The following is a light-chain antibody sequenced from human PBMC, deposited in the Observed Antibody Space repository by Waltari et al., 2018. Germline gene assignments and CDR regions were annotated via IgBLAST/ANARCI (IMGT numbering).Light chain of an antibody. CDR1: QGISSY. V-gene: IGKV1-8*01. Sequence: AIRMTQSPSSFSASPGERVTITWRASQGISSYLAWYQQKPGKAPKLLIYASSTLQSGVPSRFSGSGSGTDFTLTINCLQSEDFATYYCQQYYTYPRTFGQGTRVDLK. J-gene: IGKJ1*01. CDR2: ASS. CDR3: QQYYTYPRT.